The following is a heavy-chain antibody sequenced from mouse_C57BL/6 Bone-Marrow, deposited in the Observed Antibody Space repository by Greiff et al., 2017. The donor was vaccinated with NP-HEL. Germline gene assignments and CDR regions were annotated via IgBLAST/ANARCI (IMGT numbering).Heavy chain of an antibody. CDR1: GFSFNTYA. V-gene: IGHV10-1*01. CDR3: VREWGLNCQYYFDY. J-gene: IGHJ2*01. CDR2: IRSKSNNYAT. Sequence: EVQVVESGGGLVQPKGSLKLSCAASGFSFNTYAMNWVRQAPGKGVEWVARIRSKSNNYATYYADSVKDRFTISRDDSESMLYLQMNNLKTEDTAMYYCVREWGLNCQYYFDYWGQGTTLTVSS. D-gene: IGHD1-3*01.